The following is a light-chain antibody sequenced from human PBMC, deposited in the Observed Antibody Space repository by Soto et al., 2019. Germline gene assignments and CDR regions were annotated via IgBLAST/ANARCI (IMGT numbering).Light chain of an antibody. CDR3: QQRSNWYT. CDR2: GAS. Sequence: TQSPSTLSASVGDRVTLSCRASQSVSSSYLAWYQQKPGQAPRLLIYGASSRATGIPDRFSGSGSGTDFTLTISSLEPEDFAVYYCQQRSNWYTFGQGTK. V-gene: IGKV3D-20*02. J-gene: IGKJ2*01. CDR1: QSVSSSY.